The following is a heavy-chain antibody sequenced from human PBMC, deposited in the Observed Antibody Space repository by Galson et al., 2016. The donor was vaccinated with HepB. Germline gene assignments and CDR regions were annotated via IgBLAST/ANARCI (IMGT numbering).Heavy chain of an antibody. CDR1: GFTFSSQN. Sequence: SLRLSCAASGFTFSSQNMNWVRQAPGKGLEWVSYISGGGSPIFYADSVKGRFTISRDNAKNSLSLRMNSLRAEDTAVYYCAREYSRRSGLDLWGQGTLVIVSS. CDR3: AREYSRRSGLDL. V-gene: IGHV3-48*01. D-gene: IGHD3-3*01. CDR2: ISGGGSPI. J-gene: IGHJ4*02.